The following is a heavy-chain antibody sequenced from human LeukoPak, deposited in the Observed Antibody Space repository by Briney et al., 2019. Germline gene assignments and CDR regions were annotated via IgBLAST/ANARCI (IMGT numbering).Heavy chain of an antibody. CDR1: GFTFSSYG. Sequence: GGSLRLSCAASGFTFSSYGMHWVRQAPGKGLEWVAVISYDGSNKYYADSVKGRFTISRDNSKNTLYLQMNSLRAEDTAVYYCARDFGSGGWYDYWGQGTLVTVSS. V-gene: IGHV3-30*03. CDR3: ARDFGSGGWYDY. J-gene: IGHJ4*02. CDR2: ISYDGSNK. D-gene: IGHD6-19*01.